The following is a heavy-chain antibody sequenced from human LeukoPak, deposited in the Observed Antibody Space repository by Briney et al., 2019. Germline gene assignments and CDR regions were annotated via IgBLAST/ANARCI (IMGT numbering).Heavy chain of an antibody. CDR3: AVLDYDSITDY. CDR1: GFTFTSYL. D-gene: IGHD3-22*01. V-gene: IGHV3-74*01. CDR2: INSDGCST. Sequence: GGSLRLSCAASGFTFTSYLMHLVRQAPGKRLVWISRINSDGCSTVYADSVKGRFTISRDNAKNTLYLQMNSLRAEDTAVYYCAVLDYDSITDYWGQGTLVTVSS. J-gene: IGHJ4*02.